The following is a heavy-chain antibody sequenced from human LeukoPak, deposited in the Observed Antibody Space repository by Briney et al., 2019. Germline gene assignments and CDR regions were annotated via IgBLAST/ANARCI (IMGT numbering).Heavy chain of an antibody. CDR2: IKKDGSEE. CDR3: ARLSTSVAGGDH. J-gene: IGHJ4*02. D-gene: IGHD6-19*01. V-gene: IGHV3-7*01. Sequence: GGSLRLSCTAAGFIFSTSWMSWVRQTPGKGLERGANIKKDGSEEYYVDSVKTRFTISRDNAKNSLYLQLNSLIVEDTAVYYCARLSTSVAGGDHWGQGTLVTVSS. CDR1: GFIFSTSW.